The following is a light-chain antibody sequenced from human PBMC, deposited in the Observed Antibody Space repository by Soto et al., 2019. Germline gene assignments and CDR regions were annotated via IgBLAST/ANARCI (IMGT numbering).Light chain of an antibody. CDR3: QQYGSSPKT. CDR2: AAS. J-gene: IGKJ1*01. V-gene: IGKV3-20*01. Sequence: EIVLTQSPGTLPLSPGDRATLSCRASQTISSTYLAWYQQKPGQAPRLLIYAASTRATGIPDRFSGSGSGTDFTLTISRLEPEDFAVYYCQQYGSSPKTFGQGTKVEI. CDR1: QTISSTY.